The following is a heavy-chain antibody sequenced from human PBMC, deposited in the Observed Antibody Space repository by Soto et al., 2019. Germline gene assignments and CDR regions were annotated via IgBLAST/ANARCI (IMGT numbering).Heavy chain of an antibody. Sequence: SVKVSCKASGGTFSSYAISWVRQAPGQGLEWMGGIIPIFGTADYAQKFQGRVTITADKSTSTAYMELSSLRSEDTAVYYCARNGGDYGDLYYFDYWGQGTLVTVSS. CDR3: ARNGGDYGDLYYFDY. J-gene: IGHJ4*02. V-gene: IGHV1-69*06. CDR2: IIPIFGTA. D-gene: IGHD4-17*01. CDR1: GGTFSSYA.